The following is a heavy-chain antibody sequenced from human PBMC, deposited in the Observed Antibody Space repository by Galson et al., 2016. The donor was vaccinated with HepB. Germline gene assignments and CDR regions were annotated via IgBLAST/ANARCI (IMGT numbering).Heavy chain of an antibody. Sequence: SLRLSCAASGFAFGSYWMSWVRQAPGKGLEWVANIKQDGSEKYFEDSVKGRFTISRDNAKNSLYLQMNSLRAEDTAVYYCAKGRGGVSVHWGQGTLVTVSS. CDR1: GFAFGSYW. CDR3: AKGRGGVSVH. J-gene: IGHJ4*02. V-gene: IGHV3-7*01. CDR2: IKQDGSEK. D-gene: IGHD3-10*01.